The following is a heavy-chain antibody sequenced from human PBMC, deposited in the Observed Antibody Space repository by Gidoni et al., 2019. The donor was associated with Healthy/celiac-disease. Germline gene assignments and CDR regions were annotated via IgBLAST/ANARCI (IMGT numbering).Heavy chain of an antibody. Sequence: VQLLESGGGLVLPGGSLSLSCAASRFTFSSYARSWVRPAPGKGLEWVSAISGSGGSTYYADSVKGRFTISRDNSKNTLYLQMNSLRAEDTAVYYCAKDQRYCSGGSCYSGAFDIWGQGTMVTVSS. D-gene: IGHD2-15*01. V-gene: IGHV3-23*01. J-gene: IGHJ3*02. CDR2: ISGSGGST. CDR3: AKDQRYCSGGSCYSGAFDI. CDR1: RFTFSSYA.